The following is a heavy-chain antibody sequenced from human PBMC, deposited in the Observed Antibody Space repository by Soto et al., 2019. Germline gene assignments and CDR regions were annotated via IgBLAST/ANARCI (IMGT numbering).Heavy chain of an antibody. CDR3: VKDDGGYPSTAPH. J-gene: IGHJ1*01. V-gene: IGHV3-23*01. D-gene: IGHD3-22*01. Sequence: EVQLLESGGGLVQPGGSLRLACAASGITISNYPMSWVRQAPGKGLEWVSGISGSGDRTYYADSAKGRFTISKDISKNSLSLQLDNLGVEDTAVYFGVKDDGGYPSTAPHWGPGTLVTVAS. CDR2: ISGSGDRT. CDR1: GITISNYP.